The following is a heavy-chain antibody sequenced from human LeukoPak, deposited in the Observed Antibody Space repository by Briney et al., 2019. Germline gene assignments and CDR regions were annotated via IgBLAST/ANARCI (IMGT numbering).Heavy chain of an antibody. V-gene: IGHV3-21*01. D-gene: IGHD3-22*01. CDR2: ISSSGNYI. CDR3: ARDGYYDSSNDFDY. CDR1: GFTFSSYS. J-gene: IGHJ4*02. Sequence: GGSLRLSCAASGFTFSSYSMNWVRQAPRKGLEWVSSISSSGNYIYYADSVKGRFTISRDNAKNSLYLQMNSLRAEDTAVYYCARDGYYDSSNDFDYWGQGTLVTVSS.